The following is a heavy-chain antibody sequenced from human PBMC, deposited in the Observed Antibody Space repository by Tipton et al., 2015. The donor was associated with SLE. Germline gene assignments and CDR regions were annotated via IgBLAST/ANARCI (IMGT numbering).Heavy chain of an antibody. D-gene: IGHD3-3*01. CDR2: IYTSGST. Sequence: TLSLTCTVSGGSISSYSWSWIRQPAGKGLEWIGHIYTSGSTNYNPSLQSRVTISVDTSKNQFSLKLSSVTAADTAVYYCARSWVYDFWSGYPFDYWGQGTLVTVSS. CDR1: GGSISSYS. V-gene: IGHV4-4*07. CDR3: ARSWVYDFWSGYPFDY. J-gene: IGHJ4*02.